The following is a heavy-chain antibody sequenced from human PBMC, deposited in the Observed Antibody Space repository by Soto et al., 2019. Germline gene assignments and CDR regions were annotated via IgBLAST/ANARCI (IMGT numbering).Heavy chain of an antibody. D-gene: IGHD5-12*01. CDR3: ARVESDYEEQPYYFDY. J-gene: IGHJ4*02. CDR1: GYTFTSYY. Sequence: QVQLVQSGAEVKKPGASVKVSCKASGYTFTSYYMHWVRQAPGQGLEWMGIINPSGGSTSYAQKFQGRVTMTRDTSTSTVHMELSRLRTEDTAVYYCARVESDYEEQPYYFDYWGQGTLVTVSS. CDR2: INPSGGST. V-gene: IGHV1-46*03.